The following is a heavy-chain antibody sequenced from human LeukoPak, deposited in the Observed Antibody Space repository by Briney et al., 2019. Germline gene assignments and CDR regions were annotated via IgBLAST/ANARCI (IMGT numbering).Heavy chain of an antibody. J-gene: IGHJ3*01. Sequence: PSETLSLTCAVYGGSFSGHYWSWIRQSPGKGLEWIGEINHSGSTSYNPSLESRVTMGVDTSKNQFSLKLTSVTAADTAVYYCARGHQQVALNAFDVWGRGTPVTVSS. V-gene: IGHV4-34*01. CDR3: ARGHQQVALNAFDV. D-gene: IGHD6-13*01. CDR2: INHSGST. CDR1: GGSFSGHY.